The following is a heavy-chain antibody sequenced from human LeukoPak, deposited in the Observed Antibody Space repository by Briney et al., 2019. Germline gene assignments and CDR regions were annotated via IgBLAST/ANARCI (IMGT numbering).Heavy chain of an antibody. CDR3: ARAGVWDYSDSSGYHNAAFDI. CDR2: INPSSGGT. V-gene: IGHV1-2*02. J-gene: IGHJ3*02. Sequence: ASVKVSFKACGCTFTDYYLHWVRQAAGQGLEWMGGINPSSGGTNYAQKFQGRVTVTSDTPISTAYMDLSRLRSDDTAVYYCARAGVWDYSDSSGYHNAAFDIWGQGTMVTVSS. D-gene: IGHD3-22*01. CDR1: GCTFTDYY.